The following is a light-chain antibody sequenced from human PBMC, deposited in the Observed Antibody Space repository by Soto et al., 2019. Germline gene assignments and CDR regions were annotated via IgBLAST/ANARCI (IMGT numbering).Light chain of an antibody. J-gene: IGKJ1*01. Sequence: EIVLTQSPGTLSLSPGERATLSCRASQSVSSYLAWYQQKPGQAPRLLIYDASNRATGILARFSGSGSGTDFTLTISSLEPEDFAVYYCQQRSNWPWTFGQGTKVDIK. CDR2: DAS. CDR3: QQRSNWPWT. V-gene: IGKV3-11*01. CDR1: QSVSSY.